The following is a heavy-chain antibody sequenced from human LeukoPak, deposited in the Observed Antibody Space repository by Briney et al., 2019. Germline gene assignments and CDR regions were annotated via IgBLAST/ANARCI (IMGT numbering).Heavy chain of an antibody. J-gene: IGHJ5*01. CDR3: AKLLGTSTTYDS. CDR1: GFTFSGNW. D-gene: IGHD1-26*01. CDR2: INPDGSQI. Sequence: PGRSLTLSCEASGFTFSGNWMSWVRQAPGKGLEWVASINPDGSQILYVDSVRGRFTISRDNTKSPLYLQMNSLGAEDTALYYCAKLLGTSTTYDSWGQGARVTVSS. V-gene: IGHV3-7*01.